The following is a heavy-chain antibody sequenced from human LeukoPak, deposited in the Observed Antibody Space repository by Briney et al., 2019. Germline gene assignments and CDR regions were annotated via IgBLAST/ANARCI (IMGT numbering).Heavy chain of an antibody. CDR3: ARGPLSSDYWYFDL. J-gene: IGHJ2*01. Sequence: PSETLSLTCTVSGGSISSYYWSWIRQPAGKGLEWIGRIYTSGSTNYNPSLKSRVTMSVDTSKDQFSLKLSSVTAADTAVYYCARGPLSSDYWYFDLWGRGALVTVSS. D-gene: IGHD2-2*01. CDR2: IYTSGST. CDR1: GGSISSYY. V-gene: IGHV4-4*07.